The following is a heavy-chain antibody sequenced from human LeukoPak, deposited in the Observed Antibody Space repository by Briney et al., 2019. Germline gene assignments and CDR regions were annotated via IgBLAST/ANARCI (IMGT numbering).Heavy chain of an antibody. CDR1: GFTFSGYG. V-gene: IGHV3-33*01. CDR2: IWYDGSNK. J-gene: IGHJ4*02. CDR3: ARDRDYSSSWLDY. Sequence: PGGSLRLSCAASGFTFSGYGMHWVRQAPGKGLEWVAVIWYDGSNKYYADSVKGRFTISRDNSKNTLYLQMNSLRAEDTAVYYCARDRDYSSSWLDYWGQGTLVTVSS. D-gene: IGHD6-13*01.